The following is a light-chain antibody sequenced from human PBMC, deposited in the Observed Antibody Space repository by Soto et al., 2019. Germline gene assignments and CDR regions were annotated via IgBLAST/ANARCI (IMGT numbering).Light chain of an antibody. CDR3: QQRSNWRGT. V-gene: IGKV3-11*01. CDR1: QSVNKY. Sequence: EIVLTQSPATLSLSPGERATLSCRASQSVNKYLAWYQQKPGQAPRLLIYDASNRATGIPARFSGSGSGTDFTLTISSLEAEDFAVYYCQQRSNWRGTFGGGTKVESK. J-gene: IGKJ4*01. CDR2: DAS.